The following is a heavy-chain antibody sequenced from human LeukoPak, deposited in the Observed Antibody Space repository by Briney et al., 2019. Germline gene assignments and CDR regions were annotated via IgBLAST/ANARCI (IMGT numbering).Heavy chain of an antibody. CDR3: ARGRLSYYDFWSGTYYFDY. J-gene: IGHJ4*02. Sequence: NPSETLSLTCAVYGGSFSGYYWSWIRQPPGKGLEWIGEINHSGSTNYNPSLTSRVTISVDTSKKQFSLELSSVTAADTAVYYCARGRLSYYDFWSGTYYFDYWGQGTLVTVSS. CDR1: GGSFSGYY. V-gene: IGHV4-34*01. CDR2: INHSGST. D-gene: IGHD3-3*01.